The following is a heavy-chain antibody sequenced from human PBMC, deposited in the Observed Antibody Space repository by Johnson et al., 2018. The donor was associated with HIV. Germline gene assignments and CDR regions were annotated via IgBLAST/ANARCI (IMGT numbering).Heavy chain of an antibody. CDR3: AREIQYFTAFDI. V-gene: IGHV3-66*02. Sequence: VQLVESGGGLVQPGGSLRLSCVASGFTVRSNYMSWVRQAPGKGLEWVSVIYSGGRSYYADSVKGRLTLSRDNSNNTLYLQMNSLRPEDTAVYYCAREIQYFTAFDIWGQGTMVTVSS. J-gene: IGHJ3*02. D-gene: IGHD3-9*01. CDR1: GFTVRSNY. CDR2: IYSGGRS.